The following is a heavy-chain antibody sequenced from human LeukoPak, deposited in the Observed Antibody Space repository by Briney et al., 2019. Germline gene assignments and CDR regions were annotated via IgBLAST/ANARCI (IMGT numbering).Heavy chain of an antibody. CDR2: ISPSGDIT. J-gene: IGHJ4*02. CDR1: GFIFSSHG. D-gene: IGHD6-13*01. V-gene: IGHV3-23*01. CDR3: AREYSSSWYGIDY. Sequence: GGSLRLSCAASGFIFSSHGMNWVRQAPGKGLEWVSGISPSGDITYYADSVKGRFTISRDNSKNSLYLQVNSLRADDTAVYYCAREYSSSWYGIDYWGQGTLVTVSS.